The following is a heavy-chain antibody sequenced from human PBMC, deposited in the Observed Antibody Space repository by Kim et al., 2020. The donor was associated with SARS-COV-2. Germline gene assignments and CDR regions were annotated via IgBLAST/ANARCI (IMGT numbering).Heavy chain of an antibody. CDR2: IGGSGERK. V-gene: IGHV3-23*01. Sequence: GGSLRLSCAASGFTFSSYAMSWVRQTPGKGLEWVSGIGGSGERKYYADSVKGRFIITRDKSKNTENLQMNSLRDEDTVVYYYAKVTVAAGNYYYYGMDVWGQGTTVTVSS. D-gene: IGHD6-13*01. J-gene: IGHJ6*02. CDR1: GFTFSSYA. CDR3: AKVTVAAGNYYYYGMDV.